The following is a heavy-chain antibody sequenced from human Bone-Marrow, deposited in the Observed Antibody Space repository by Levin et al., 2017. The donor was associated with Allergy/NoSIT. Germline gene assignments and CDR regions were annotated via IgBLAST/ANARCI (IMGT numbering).Heavy chain of an antibody. Sequence: GGSLRLSCVGSGFTFRNYTMNWVRQAPGKGLEWVSSISGTTGYIYFADSVKGRFSISRDNSQNSVYLQMNSLRAEDTAMYYCARDEDYSGRWYGYYFYGMDVWGQGTTVTVSS. D-gene: IGHD6-13*01. CDR3: ARDEDYSGRWYGYYFYGMDV. V-gene: IGHV3-21*01. J-gene: IGHJ6*02. CDR2: ISGTTGYI. CDR1: GFTFRNYT.